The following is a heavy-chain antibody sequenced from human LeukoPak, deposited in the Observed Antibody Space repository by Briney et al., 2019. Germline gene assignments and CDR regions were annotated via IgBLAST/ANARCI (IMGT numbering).Heavy chain of an antibody. V-gene: IGHV1-24*01. Sequence: GASVKVSCKVSGYTLTELSMHWVRQAPGKGLEWMGGFDPEDGETIYAQKFQGRVTMTEDTSTDTAYMELSSLRSEDTAVYYCATDIAAAPTGGFDYWAREPWSPSPQ. CDR3: ATDIAAAPTGGFDY. D-gene: IGHD6-13*01. CDR1: GYTLTELS. CDR2: FDPEDGET. J-gene: IGHJ4*02.